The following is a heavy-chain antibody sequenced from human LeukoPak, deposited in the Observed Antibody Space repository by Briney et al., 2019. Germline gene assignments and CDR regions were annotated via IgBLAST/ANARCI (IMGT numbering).Heavy chain of an antibody. CDR3: ARGSKGTYDY. J-gene: IGHJ4*02. CDR2: ILGTGDYT. Sequence: GSLRLSCVASGFTFSNSVMTWVRQAPGKGLEWVSSILGTGDYTYFANSVKGRFTISRDNSKNTLYLQMNSLRAGDTAIYYCARGSKGTYDYWGQGTLVTVSS. V-gene: IGHV3-23*01. CDR1: GFTFSNSV.